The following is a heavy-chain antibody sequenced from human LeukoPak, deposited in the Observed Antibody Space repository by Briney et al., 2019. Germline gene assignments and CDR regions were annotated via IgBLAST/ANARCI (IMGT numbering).Heavy chain of an antibody. D-gene: IGHD3-16*01. CDR3: ARFGVDYDMGV. J-gene: IGHJ6*02. CDR1: GGSISGYY. Sequence: PSETPSLTCTVSGGSISGYYWTWVRQPPGKGLEWIGQIHYSGRADYNPSLKSRITISVDTSKNQMSLKLTSVTAADTAIYYCARFGVDYDMGVWGQGTTVTVSS. V-gene: IGHV4-59*01. CDR2: IHYSGRA.